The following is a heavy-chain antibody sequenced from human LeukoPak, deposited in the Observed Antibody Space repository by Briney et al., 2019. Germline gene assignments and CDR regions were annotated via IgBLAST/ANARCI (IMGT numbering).Heavy chain of an antibody. V-gene: IGHV3-49*03. CDR1: GFTFGDYA. J-gene: IGHJ4*02. Sequence: GGSLRLSCTTSGFTFGDYAVSWFRQAPGKGPEWVGLVRSKLYGGTTEYAASVKGRFTVSRDDSKSISHLQMNSLRSDDTAMYYCSRASFTIFGVIIPGNDWGQGTLVTVSS. CDR2: VRSKLYGGTT. CDR3: SRASFTIFGVIIPGND. D-gene: IGHD3-3*01.